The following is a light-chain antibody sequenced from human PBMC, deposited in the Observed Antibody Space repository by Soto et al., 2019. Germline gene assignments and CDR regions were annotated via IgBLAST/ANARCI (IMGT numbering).Light chain of an antibody. CDR1: SSNIGAGYD. Sequence: QSVLTQPPSVSGAPGQRVTISCTESSSNIGAGYDVHWYQQLPGTAPKLLIYGNSNRPSGVPDRFSGSKSGTSASLAITGRQDEDEADYYGQSYDSSLSGWVFGGGTKLTVL. V-gene: IGLV1-40*01. CDR3: QSYDSSLSGWV. CDR2: GNS. J-gene: IGLJ3*02.